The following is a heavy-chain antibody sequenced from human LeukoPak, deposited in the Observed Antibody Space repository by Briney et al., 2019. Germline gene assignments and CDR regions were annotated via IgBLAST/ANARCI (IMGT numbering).Heavy chain of an antibody. D-gene: IGHD1-26*01. V-gene: IGHV4-59*08. CDR1: GGSLSSYY. J-gene: IGHJ3*02. CDR2: IYYSGST. CDR3: ARRRGSYVGDAFDI. Sequence: SETLSLTCTVSGGSLSSYYWSWIRQPPGKGLEWIGYIYYSGSTNYNPSLKSRVTISVDTSKNQFSLKLSSVTATDTAVYYCARRRGSYVGDAFDIWGQGTMVTVSS.